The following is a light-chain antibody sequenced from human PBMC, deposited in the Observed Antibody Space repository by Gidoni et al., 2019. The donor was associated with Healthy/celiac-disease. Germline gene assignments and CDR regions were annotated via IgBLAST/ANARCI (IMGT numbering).Light chain of an antibody. CDR1: QSVSSY. Sequence: EIVLTQSPATLSLSPGERATLSCRASQSVSSYLAWYQPKPGQAPRLLIYDASNRATGIPARFSGSGSGTDFTLTISSLEPEDFAVYYCQQRSNWPPTFXQXTKVEIK. CDR2: DAS. CDR3: QQRSNWPPT. J-gene: IGKJ1*01. V-gene: IGKV3-11*01.